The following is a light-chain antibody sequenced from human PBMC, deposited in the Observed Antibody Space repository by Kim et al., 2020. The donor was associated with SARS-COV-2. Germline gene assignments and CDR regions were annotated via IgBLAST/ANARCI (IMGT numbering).Light chain of an antibody. J-gene: IGLJ3*02. Sequence: QAVVTQEPSLTVSPGETVTLTCGASTGAVTSDHYPYWFQQKPGQAPRTLIYDTDNKHSWTPARFTGSLLGGKAALTLSGVQREDEADYYCLLFYSGHRVFGGGTRLTVL. CDR2: DTD. CDR1: TGAVTSDHY. CDR3: LLFYSGHRV. V-gene: IGLV7-46*01.